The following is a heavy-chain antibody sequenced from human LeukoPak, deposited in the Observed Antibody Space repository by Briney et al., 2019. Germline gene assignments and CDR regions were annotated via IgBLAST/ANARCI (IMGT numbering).Heavy chain of an antibody. CDR1: GYTFTSYG. D-gene: IGHD6-13*01. CDR2: ISTHNGDT. J-gene: IGHJ4*02. V-gene: IGHV1-18*01. Sequence: EASVKVSCKTSGYTFTSYGISWVRQAPGQGLEWMGWISTHNGDTKYAQKFQGRVTMTTDTTTSTVSVELRSLRFDDTAVYYCVRSHSSSWYVFEYWGQGTLASVSP. CDR3: VRSHSSSWYVFEY.